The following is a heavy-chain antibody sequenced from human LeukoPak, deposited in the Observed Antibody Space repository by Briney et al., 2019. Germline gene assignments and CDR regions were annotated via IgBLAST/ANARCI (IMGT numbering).Heavy chain of an antibody. CDR2: INHSGST. V-gene: IGHV4-34*01. Sequence: PSETLSLTCAVYGGSFSGYYWSWIRQPPGKGLEWIGEINHSGSTNYNPSLKSRVTISVDTSKNQFSLKLSSVTAADTAVYYCASAGYQLPRSYNWFDPWGQGTLVTVSS. D-gene: IGHD2-2*01. J-gene: IGHJ5*02. CDR1: GGSFSGYY. CDR3: ASAGYQLPRSYNWFDP.